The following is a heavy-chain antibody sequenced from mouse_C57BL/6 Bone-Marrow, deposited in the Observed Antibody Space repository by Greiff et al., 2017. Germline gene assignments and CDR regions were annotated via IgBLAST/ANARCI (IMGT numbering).Heavy chain of an antibody. J-gene: IGHJ2*01. CDR3: ARGNFDY. V-gene: IGHV5-17*01. Sequence: EVKLVESGGGLVKPGGSLKLSCAASGFTFSDYGMYWVRQAPEKGLEWVAYISSGSSTTYYADTVKGRFTISSDNAKNTLFLQMAGLRSEYTAMYYCARGNFDYWGQGTTLTVSS. CDR2: ISSGSSTT. CDR1: GFTFSDYG.